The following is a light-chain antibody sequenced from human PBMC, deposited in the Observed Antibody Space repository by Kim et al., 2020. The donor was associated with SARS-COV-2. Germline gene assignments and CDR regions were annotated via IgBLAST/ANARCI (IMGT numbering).Light chain of an antibody. Sequence: LCPAERATLSCGASQSVGSSYLARYQQKPGLAPRILMYDASSRAAGTPDRFSGSRYGTGYTLTISRLEPEDFAVYYCQQYGSSHSFGQGNKLEIK. CDR2: DAS. V-gene: IGKV3D-20*01. CDR3: QQYGSSHS. J-gene: IGKJ2*03. CDR1: QSVGSSY.